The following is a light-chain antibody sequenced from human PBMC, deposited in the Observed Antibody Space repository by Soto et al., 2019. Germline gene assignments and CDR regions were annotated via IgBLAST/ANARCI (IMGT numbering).Light chain of an antibody. J-gene: IGKJ2*01. CDR3: QQYNNWPYT. CDR1: QSVSSN. Sequence: EIVLAQSPATLSLSPGERGTLSCRASQSVSSNLAWYQQKPGQAPRLLIYAASARATGIPARFSGSGSGTDFTLTISSLQSEDFAVYYCQQYNNWPYTFGQGTKVDIK. CDR2: AAS. V-gene: IGKV3-15*01.